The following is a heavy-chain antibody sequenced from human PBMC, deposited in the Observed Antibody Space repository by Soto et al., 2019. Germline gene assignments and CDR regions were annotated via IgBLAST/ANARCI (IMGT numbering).Heavy chain of an antibody. CDR1: GGSISSSSYY. CDR3: ARLTPAISISDL. Sequence: QLQLQESGPGLVKPSETLSLTCTVSGGSISSSSYYWGWIRQPPGKGLEWIGSIYYSGSTYYNPSLKSRATITVYTSKNQFSLKTSSVTSADPAVHYCARLTPAISISDLWGQGTLVTVSS. D-gene: IGHD2-15*01. V-gene: IGHV4-39*01. J-gene: IGHJ4*02. CDR2: IYYSGST.